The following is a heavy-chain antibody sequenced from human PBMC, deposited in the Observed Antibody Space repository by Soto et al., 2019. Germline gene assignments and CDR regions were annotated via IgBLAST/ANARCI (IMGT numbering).Heavy chain of an antibody. CDR2: INHSGST. CDR1: GGSFSGYY. D-gene: IGHD3-16*02. CDR3: ARGLYDYIWGSYRHDAFDI. Sequence: SETLSLTCAVYGGSFSGYYWSWIRQPPGKGLEWIGEINHSGSTNYNPSLKSRVTISVDTSKNQFSLKLSSVTAADTAVYYCARGLYDYIWGSYRHDAFDIWGQGTMVTFS. V-gene: IGHV4-34*01. J-gene: IGHJ3*02.